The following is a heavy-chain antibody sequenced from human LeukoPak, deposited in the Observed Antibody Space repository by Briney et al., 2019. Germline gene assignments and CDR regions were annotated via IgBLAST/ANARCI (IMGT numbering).Heavy chain of an antibody. CDR1: YYSITSGYF. CDR2: IYYSGST. J-gene: IGHJ4*02. D-gene: IGHD6-19*01. Sequence: SETLSLTCAVSYYSITSGYFWGWIRQPPGREPQWIGYIYYSGSTNYNPSLKSRVTISVDTSKNQFSLKLSSVTAADTAVYYCAREGSIAVAGTRGYYFDYWGQGTLVTVSS. CDR3: AREGSIAVAGTRGYYFDY. V-gene: IGHV4-38-2*02.